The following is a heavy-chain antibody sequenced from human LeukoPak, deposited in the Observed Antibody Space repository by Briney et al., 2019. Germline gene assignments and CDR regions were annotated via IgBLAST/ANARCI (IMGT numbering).Heavy chain of an antibody. V-gene: IGHV3-48*03. CDR1: GFTFSSYE. Sequence: GGSLRLSCAASGFTFSSYEMNWVRQAPGKGLEWVSYISSSGSTIYYADSVKGRFTISRDNAKNSLYLQMNSLRAEGTAVYYCARTMTTEGFDPWGQGTLVTVSS. CDR3: ARTMTTEGFDP. J-gene: IGHJ5*02. CDR2: ISSSGSTI. D-gene: IGHD4-17*01.